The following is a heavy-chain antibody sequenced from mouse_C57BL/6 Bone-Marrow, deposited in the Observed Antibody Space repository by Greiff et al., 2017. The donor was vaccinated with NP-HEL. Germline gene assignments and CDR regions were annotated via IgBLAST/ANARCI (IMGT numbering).Heavy chain of an antibody. V-gene: IGHV1-76*01. CDR2: IYPGSGNT. Sequence: VQLQESGAELVRPGASVKLSCKASGYTFTDYYINWVKQRPGQGLEWIARIYPGSGNTYYNEKFKGKATLTAEKSSSTAYMQLSSLTSEDSAVYFCARGNYGYDDGLAWFAYWGQGTLVTVSA. D-gene: IGHD2-2*01. CDR3: ARGNYGYDDGLAWFAY. CDR1: GYTFTDYY. J-gene: IGHJ3*01.